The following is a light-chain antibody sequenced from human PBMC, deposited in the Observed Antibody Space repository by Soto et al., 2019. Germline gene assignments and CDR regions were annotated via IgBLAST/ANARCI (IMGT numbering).Light chain of an antibody. V-gene: IGKV3D-11*02. Sequence: EIVLTQSPATMSLSPGERATLTCRARQRVSSYLAWSQQKPGQAPRLLIYDASNRATGVPARFSGSGSGTDFTLAISSLEPEDFAVYYCHQRSNWHFTFGPGTNGDVK. J-gene: IGKJ3*01. CDR2: DAS. CDR1: QRVSSY. CDR3: HQRSNWHFT.